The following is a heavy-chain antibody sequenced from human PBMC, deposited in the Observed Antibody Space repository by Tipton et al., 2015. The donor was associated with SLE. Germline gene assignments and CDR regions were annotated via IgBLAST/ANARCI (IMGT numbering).Heavy chain of an antibody. J-gene: IGHJ5*01. Sequence: TLSLTCSVSGASMNSGSYSWHWIRQPAGQALQWLGHIDSSGNTYYHPPLRSRVSISVDVSRNQFSLTLNPVTAADTATYSCARETGTYYSTWFDSWGQGTLVTVSS. CDR3: ARETGTYYSTWFDS. V-gene: IGHV4-61*09. CDR2: IDSSGNT. D-gene: IGHD1-26*01. CDR1: GASMNSGSYS.